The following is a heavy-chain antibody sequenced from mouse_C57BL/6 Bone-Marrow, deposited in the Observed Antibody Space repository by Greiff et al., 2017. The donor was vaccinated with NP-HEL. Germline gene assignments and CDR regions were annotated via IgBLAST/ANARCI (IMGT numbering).Heavy chain of an antibody. J-gene: IGHJ4*01. CDR1: GYTFTSYW. V-gene: IGHV1-7*01. Sequence: QVQLQQSGAELAKPGASVKLSCKASGYTFTSYWMHWVKQRPGPGLEWIGYINPSSGYTKYNQKFKDKATLTADKSSSTAYMQVGSMAYEDSAVYDCARRGKVYYAMDYWGQGTSVTVSS. CDR2: INPSSGYT. CDR3: ARRGKVYYAMDY.